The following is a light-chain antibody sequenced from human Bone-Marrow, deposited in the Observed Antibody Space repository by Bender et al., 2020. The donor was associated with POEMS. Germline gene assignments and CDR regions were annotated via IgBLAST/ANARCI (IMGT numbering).Light chain of an antibody. V-gene: IGLV2-14*01. CDR1: SNDIGGHDF. Sequence: QTALTQPASVSGSPGQSITISCTGTSNDIGGHDFVSWYQHHPGQAPKLIIYEVRNRPSGVSNRFSGSKSANTASLTISGLQPKDEADYYCTSYTADNTVLFGAGTKVTVL. CDR3: TSYTADNTVL. CDR2: EVR. J-gene: IGLJ2*01.